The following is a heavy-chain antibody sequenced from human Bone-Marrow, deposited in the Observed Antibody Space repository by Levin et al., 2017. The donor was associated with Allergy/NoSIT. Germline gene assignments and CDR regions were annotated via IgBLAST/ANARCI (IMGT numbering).Heavy chain of an antibody. CDR1: GGSISSSSYY. J-gene: IGHJ6*02. Sequence: SETLSLTCTVSGGSISSSSYYWGWIRQPPGKGLEWIGSIYYSGSTYYNPSLKSRVTISVDTSKNQFSLKLSSVTAADTAVYYCARRGATSYYYGMDVWGQGTTVTVSS. V-gene: IGHV4-39*01. CDR3: ARRGATSYYYGMDV. CDR2: IYYSGST. D-gene: IGHD5-12*01.